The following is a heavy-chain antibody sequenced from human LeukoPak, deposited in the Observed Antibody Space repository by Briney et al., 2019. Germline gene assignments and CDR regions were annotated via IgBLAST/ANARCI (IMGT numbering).Heavy chain of an antibody. Sequence: PSETLSLTCAVYGGSLSGYYWTWIRQPPGKGLEWIGEINPSGSTNYNPSLKSRVSMSVDTSKNQFSLKLKSVTAADTAVYFCARHYYYYYMDVWGKGTTVIVSS. J-gene: IGHJ6*03. CDR2: INPSGST. V-gene: IGHV4-34*01. CDR3: ARHYYYYYMDV. CDR1: GGSLSGYY.